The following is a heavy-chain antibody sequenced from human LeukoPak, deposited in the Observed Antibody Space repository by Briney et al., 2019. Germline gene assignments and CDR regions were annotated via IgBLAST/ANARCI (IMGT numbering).Heavy chain of an antibody. J-gene: IGHJ4*02. D-gene: IGHD6-19*01. CDR1: GGSISSSSYY. CDR3: ARRRGSGSTQVFDY. Sequence: SETLSLTCTVSGGSISSSSYYWGWIRQPPGKGLEWIGSIYYSGSTYYNPSLKSRVTISVDTSKNQFSLKLSSVTAADTAAYYCARRRGSGSTQVFDYWGQGTLVTVSS. V-gene: IGHV4-39*01. CDR2: IYYSGST.